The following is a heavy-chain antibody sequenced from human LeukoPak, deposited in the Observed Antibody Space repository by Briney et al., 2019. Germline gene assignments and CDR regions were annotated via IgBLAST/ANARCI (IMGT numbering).Heavy chain of an antibody. Sequence: GGSLRLSCAASGFTFSSYGMHWVRQAPGKGLEWVSFIRYDGSNEYYAGSVKGRFTISRDNAKNSLYLQMNSLRAEDTAVYYCARLDDYGDYDSLNFGVYWGQGTLVTVSS. CDR1: GFTFSSYG. J-gene: IGHJ4*02. CDR3: ARLDDYGDYDSLNFGVY. V-gene: IGHV3-30*02. CDR2: IRYDGSNE. D-gene: IGHD4-17*01.